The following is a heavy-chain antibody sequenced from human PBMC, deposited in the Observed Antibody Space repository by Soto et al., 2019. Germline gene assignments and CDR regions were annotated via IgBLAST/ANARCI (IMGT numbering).Heavy chain of an antibody. V-gene: IGHV3-15*07. CDR2: IKSKAHGGTT. D-gene: IGHD3-22*01. CDR1: DFILSDAW. J-gene: IGHJ4*02. CDR3: ASYRDRSGLRRYDY. Sequence: EVQLEESGGGLIKPGESLTLSCAASDFILSDAWMKWVRQAPGKGLEWVGRIKSKAHGGTTDYAAPLKGRFTILRDDSKHTLYLQMNSLQTEDTAMYYWASYRDRSGLRRYDYWGQGALVTVSS.